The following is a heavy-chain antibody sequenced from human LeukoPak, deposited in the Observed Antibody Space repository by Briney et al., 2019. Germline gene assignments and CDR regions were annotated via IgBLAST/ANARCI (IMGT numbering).Heavy chain of an antibody. CDR1: EFTFSTYS. D-gene: IGHD3-10*01. Sequence: GGSLRLSCAASEFTFSTYSMNWVRQAPGKGLEWVSYIGSRTTTIYYADSVKGRFTISRDNFKNTLYLQMNSLRAEDTAFYYCAKVRYGSGSYTFDYWGQGTLVTVSS. V-gene: IGHV3-48*01. J-gene: IGHJ4*02. CDR2: IGSRTTTI. CDR3: AKVRYGSGSYTFDY.